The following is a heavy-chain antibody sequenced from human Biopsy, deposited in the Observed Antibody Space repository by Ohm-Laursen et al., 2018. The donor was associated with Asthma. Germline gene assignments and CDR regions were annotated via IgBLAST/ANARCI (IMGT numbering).Heavy chain of an antibody. V-gene: IGHV4-31*03. D-gene: IGHD3-22*01. CDR3: ARAQDYHDRRGYYRSFDY. CDR2: IYYSGST. CDR1: YGSITSGGYY. Sequence: TLSLTCTVSYGSITSGGYYWTWIRQHPGKGLEWIGFIYYSGSTYYNPSLKSRVSISIDTSKNQFSLKLSSVTAADTAVYYCARAQDYHDRRGYYRSFDYWGQGTLVTVSS. J-gene: IGHJ4*02.